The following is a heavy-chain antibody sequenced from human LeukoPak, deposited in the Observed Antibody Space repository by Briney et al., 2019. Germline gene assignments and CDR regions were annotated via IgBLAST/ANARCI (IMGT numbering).Heavy chain of an antibody. CDR3: ARVDWNYGYNWFDP. V-gene: IGHV1-18*01. CDR2: ISAYNGNT. J-gene: IGHJ5*02. Sequence: ASVKVSCKASGGTFSSYAISWVRQAPGQGLEWMGWISAYNGNTNYAQKLQGRVTMTTDTSTSTAYMELRSLRSDDTAVYYCARVDWNYGYNWFDPWGQGTLVTVSS. CDR1: GGTFSSYA. D-gene: IGHD1-7*01.